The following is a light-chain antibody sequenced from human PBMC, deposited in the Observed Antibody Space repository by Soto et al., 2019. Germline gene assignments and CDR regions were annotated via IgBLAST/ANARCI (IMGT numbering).Light chain of an antibody. V-gene: IGKV1-5*01. Sequence: DIQMTHSPSTLSASVGDRVTITCRASQSISSWLAWYQQKPGKAPKLLIYDASSLEIGVPSRFSGSGSGTDFSLTINSLQPEDVATYVCQQYNNLPSFGPGTKVDTK. CDR3: QQYNNLPS. CDR1: QSISSW. CDR2: DAS. J-gene: IGKJ3*01.